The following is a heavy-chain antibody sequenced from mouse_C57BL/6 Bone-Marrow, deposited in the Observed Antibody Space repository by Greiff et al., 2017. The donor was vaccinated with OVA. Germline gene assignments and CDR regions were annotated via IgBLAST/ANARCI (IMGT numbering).Heavy chain of an antibody. CDR3: ARASTMITTRYYAMDY. J-gene: IGHJ4*01. CDR1: GYTFTSYW. Sequence: QVQLQQPGAELVMPGASVKLSCKASGYTFTSYWMHWVKQRPGQGLEWIGEIDPSDSYTNYNQKFKGKSTLTVDKSSSTAYMQLSSLTSEDSAVYYCARASTMITTRYYAMDYWGQGTSVTVSS. V-gene: IGHV1-69*01. D-gene: IGHD2-4*01. CDR2: IDPSDSYT.